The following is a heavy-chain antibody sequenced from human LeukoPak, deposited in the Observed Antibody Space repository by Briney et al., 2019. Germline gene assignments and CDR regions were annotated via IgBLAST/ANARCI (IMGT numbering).Heavy chain of an antibody. CDR1: GFTFSSYG. Sequence: GGSLRLSCAASGFTFSSYGMSWVRQAPGKGLEWVSAISGSGGSTYYADSVKGRFTISRDNSKNTLYLQMNSLRAEDTAVYYCAKDFTRITMVRGVIEYWGQGTLVTVSS. CDR2: ISGSGGST. D-gene: IGHD3-10*01. J-gene: IGHJ4*02. CDR3: AKDFTRITMVRGVIEY. V-gene: IGHV3-23*01.